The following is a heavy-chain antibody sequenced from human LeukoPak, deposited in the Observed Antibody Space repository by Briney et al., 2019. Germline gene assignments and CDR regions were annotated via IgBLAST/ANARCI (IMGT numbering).Heavy chain of an antibody. CDR2: ISSSSSYI. J-gene: IGHJ4*02. D-gene: IGHD4-17*01. CDR1: GFTFSSYS. V-gene: IGHV3-21*01. Sequence: GGSLRLSCAASGFTFSSYSMNWVRQAPGKGLEWVSSISSSSSYIYYADSVKGRFTISRDNAKNSLYLRMNSLRAEDTAVYYCARGIYGDPSDYWGQGTLVTVSS. CDR3: ARGIYGDPSDY.